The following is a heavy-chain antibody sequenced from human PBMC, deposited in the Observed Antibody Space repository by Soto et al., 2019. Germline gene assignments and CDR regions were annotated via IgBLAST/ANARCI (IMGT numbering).Heavy chain of an antibody. CDR3: ARLDPGTYDFWSGYPLYYFDY. V-gene: IGHV4-34*01. CDR2: INHSGST. D-gene: IGHD3-3*01. CDR1: GGSFSGYY. J-gene: IGHJ4*02. Sequence: LETLSLTCAVYGGSFSGYYWSWIRQPPGKGLEKIGEINHSGSTNYNPSLKSRVTISVDTSKNQFSLKLSSVTAADTAVYYCARLDPGTYDFWSGYPLYYFDYWGQGTLVTVSS.